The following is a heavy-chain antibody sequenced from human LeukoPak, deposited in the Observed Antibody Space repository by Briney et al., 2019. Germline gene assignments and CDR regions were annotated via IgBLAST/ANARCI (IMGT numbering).Heavy chain of an antibody. CDR2: IYYSGST. J-gene: IGHJ3*02. Sequence: SETLSLTCTVSGGSISSYYWSWIRQPPGKGLEWIGYIYYSGSTNYNPSLKSRVTISVDTSKNQFSLKLSSVTAADTAVYYCARHQTYYYDSKGYDAFDIWGQGTMVTVSS. CDR3: ARHQTYYYDSKGYDAFDI. CDR1: GGSISSYY. D-gene: IGHD3-22*01. V-gene: IGHV4-59*08.